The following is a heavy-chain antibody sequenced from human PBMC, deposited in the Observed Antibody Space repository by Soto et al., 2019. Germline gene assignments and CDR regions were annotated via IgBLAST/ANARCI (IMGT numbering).Heavy chain of an antibody. D-gene: IGHD6-19*01. V-gene: IGHV4-34*01. CDR3: ARSISVAMDF. J-gene: IGHJ4*02. CDR2: IYYSGTT. Sequence: PSETLSLTCAVYGGSFSGYYWSGIRQPPGKGLEWIGSIYYSGTTYYNPSLKSRITISVDTSKNQFSLKLSSVTAADTAVYYCARSISVAMDFWGQGTLVTVSS. CDR1: GGSFSGYY.